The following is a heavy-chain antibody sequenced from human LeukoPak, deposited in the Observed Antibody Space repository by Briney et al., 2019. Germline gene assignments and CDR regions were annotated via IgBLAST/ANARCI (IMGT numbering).Heavy chain of an antibody. CDR3: ARDFGPYGMDV. CDR1: GFSFSSYA. Sequence: GGSLRLSCAASGFSFSSYAMSWVRQAPGKGPEWVSSIGGSDRSTTNYADSGKGRFTISRDKAMSTLYLQMNSLRAEDTAVYYCARDFGPYGMDVWGQGTTVTVSS. J-gene: IGHJ6*02. D-gene: IGHD3-16*01. V-gene: IGHV3-23*01. CDR2: IGGSDRSTT.